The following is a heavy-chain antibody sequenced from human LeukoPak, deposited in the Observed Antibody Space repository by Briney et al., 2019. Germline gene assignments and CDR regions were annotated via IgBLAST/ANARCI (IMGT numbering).Heavy chain of an antibody. Sequence: SETLSLTCTVSGGSVSSGSYYWSWIRQPPGKGLEWIGEINHSGSTNYNPSLKSRVAISVDTSKNQFSLKLSSVTAADTAVYYCARGRYLIAAFDYWGQGTLVTVSS. D-gene: IGHD6-25*01. V-gene: IGHV4-39*07. CDR2: INHSGST. CDR3: ARGRYLIAAFDY. J-gene: IGHJ4*02. CDR1: GGSVSSGSYY.